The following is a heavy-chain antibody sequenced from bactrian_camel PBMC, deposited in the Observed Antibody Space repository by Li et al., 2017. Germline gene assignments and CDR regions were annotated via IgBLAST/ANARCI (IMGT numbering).Heavy chain of an antibody. D-gene: IGHD2*01. J-gene: IGHJ4*01. V-gene: IGHV3S6*01. CDR2: ITSDGRQT. CDR1: GFTFSIYS. CDR3: TTYSM. Sequence: HVQLVESGGDLVQPGRSLRVSCAASGFTFSIYSLSWIRQAPGKGPEWVSTITSDGRQTYYADSVQGRFTISRDNAKNTVALQMNSLKSEDTAQYYCTTYSMWGQGTQVTVS.